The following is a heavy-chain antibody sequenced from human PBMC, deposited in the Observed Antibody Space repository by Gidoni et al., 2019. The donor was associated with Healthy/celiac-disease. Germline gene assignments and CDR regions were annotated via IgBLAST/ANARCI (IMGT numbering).Heavy chain of an antibody. CDR3: ARDSHYDSSGYPPNRNFQH. CDR1: GGSISSSNW. Sequence: QVQLQESGPGLVKPSGTLSLTCAVSGGSISSSNWWSWVRQPPGKGLEWIGEIYHSGSTNYNPSLKSRVTISVDKSKNQFSLKLSSVTAADMAVYYCARDSHYDSSGYPPNRNFQHWGQGTLVTVSS. D-gene: IGHD3-22*01. CDR2: IYHSGST. J-gene: IGHJ1*01. V-gene: IGHV4-4*02.